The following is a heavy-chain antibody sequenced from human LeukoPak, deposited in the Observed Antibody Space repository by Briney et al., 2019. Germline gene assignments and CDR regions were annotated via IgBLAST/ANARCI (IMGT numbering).Heavy chain of an antibody. CDR2: LSGSGGIT. Sequence: GGSLRLSCAASGFTFSSYARSWVRQAPGKGVGWVSTLSGSGGITYYADSVTSPFTISRDNSKTTLYLQMNSLRAEDTAVYYCAKHHAGMDVWGKGTTVTVSS. CDR3: AKHHAGMDV. V-gene: IGHV3-23*01. J-gene: IGHJ6*04. CDR1: GFTFSSYA. D-gene: IGHD2-8*01.